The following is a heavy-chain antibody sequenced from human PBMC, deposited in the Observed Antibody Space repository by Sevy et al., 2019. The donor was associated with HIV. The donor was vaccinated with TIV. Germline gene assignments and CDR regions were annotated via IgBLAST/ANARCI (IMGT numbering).Heavy chain of an antibody. Sequence: GGSLRLSCAASGFTFSDHYMEWVRQAPGKGLEWVGRIRNKADSYTTEYAASVKGRFTISRDDSKNSLYPLRNSLKTEDTAVYDCATHAGIAAAGRVFDYWVQATLVTVSS. J-gene: IGHJ4*02. CDR1: GFTFSDHY. CDR2: IRNKADSYTT. V-gene: IGHV3-72*01. D-gene: IGHD6-13*01. CDR3: ATHAGIAAAGRVFDY.